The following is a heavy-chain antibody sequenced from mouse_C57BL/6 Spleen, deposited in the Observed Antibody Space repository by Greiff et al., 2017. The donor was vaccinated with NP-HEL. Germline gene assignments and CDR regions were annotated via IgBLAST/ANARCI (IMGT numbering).Heavy chain of an antibody. Sequence: EVKLVESGGGLVKPGGSLKLSCAASGFTFSDYGMHWVRQAPEKGLEWVAYISSGSSTIYYADTVKGRFTISRDNAKNTLFLQMTSLRSEDTAMYYCARPRGYYDYHYFDYWGQGTTLTVSS. CDR1: GFTFSDYG. V-gene: IGHV5-17*01. CDR3: ARPRGYYDYHYFDY. J-gene: IGHJ2*01. CDR2: ISSGSSTI. D-gene: IGHD2-4*01.